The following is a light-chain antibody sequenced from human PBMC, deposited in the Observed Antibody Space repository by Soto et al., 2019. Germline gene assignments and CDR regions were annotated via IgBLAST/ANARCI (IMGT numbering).Light chain of an antibody. V-gene: IGLV2-11*01. CDR2: DVN. CDR3: CSYAGSYTLL. CDR1: SSDVAGYNY. Sequence: HSALTQPRSVSGSPGQSVTISCTGTSSDVAGYNYVSWYQQHPGKVPKLMIYDVNKRPSGVPDRFSGSKSGNTASLTISGLQAEDEADYYCCSYAGSYTLLFGGGTKLTVL. J-gene: IGLJ2*01.